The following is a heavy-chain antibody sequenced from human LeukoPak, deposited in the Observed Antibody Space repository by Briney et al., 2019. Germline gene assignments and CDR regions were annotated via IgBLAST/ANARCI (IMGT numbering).Heavy chain of an antibody. V-gene: IGHV3-7*01. D-gene: IGHD3-10*02. CDR3: AELGITMIGGV. Sequence: GGSLRLSCAASGFTFSSYWMSWVRQAPGKGLEWVANIKRDGSEKYYVDSVKGRFTISRDNAKNSLYLQMNSLRAEDTAVYYCAELGITMIGGVWGKGTTVTISS. CDR2: IKRDGSEK. J-gene: IGHJ6*04. CDR1: GFTFSSYW.